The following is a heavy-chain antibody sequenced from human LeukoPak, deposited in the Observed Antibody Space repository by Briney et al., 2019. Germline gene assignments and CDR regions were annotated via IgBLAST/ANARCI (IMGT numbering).Heavy chain of an antibody. D-gene: IGHD5-12*01. Sequence: SVTVSCKASGGTFSSYAISRVRQAPGQGLEWMGGIIPIFGTANYAQKFQGRVTITTDESTSTAYMELSSLRSEDTAVYYCARGPYEYYFDFWGQGTLVTVSS. V-gene: IGHV1-69*05. CDR1: GGTFSSYA. J-gene: IGHJ4*02. CDR2: IIPIFGTA. CDR3: ARGPYEYYFDF.